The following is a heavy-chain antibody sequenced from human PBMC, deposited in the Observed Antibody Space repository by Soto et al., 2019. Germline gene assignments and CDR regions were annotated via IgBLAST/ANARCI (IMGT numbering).Heavy chain of an antibody. CDR1: GFTFSSYA. J-gene: IGHJ4*02. D-gene: IGHD3-22*01. Sequence: GGSLRLSCAASGFTFSSYAMSWVRQAPGKGLEWVSAISGSGGSTYYADSVKGRFTISRDNSKNTLYLQMNSLRAEDTAVYYCAKGLTMIVVVSVPDYWGQGTLVTSPQ. CDR3: AKGLTMIVVVSVPDY. V-gene: IGHV3-23*01. CDR2: ISGSGGST.